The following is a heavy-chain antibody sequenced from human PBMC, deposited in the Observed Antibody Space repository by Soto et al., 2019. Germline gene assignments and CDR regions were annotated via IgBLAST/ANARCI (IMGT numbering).Heavy chain of an antibody. CDR1: GFTFNRSA. CDR2: IRSAGGSP. CDR3: AKMANSGWYIFGYFDS. V-gene: IGHV3-23*01. D-gene: IGHD6-13*01. Sequence: EVQLLESGGALVQPGGSLRLSCAASGFTFNRSAMSWVRQVPGKGLEWVSTIRSAGGSPYHADSVKGRFTVSRDNSKNTLYLQMNSLSVADTALYCCAKMANSGWYIFGYFDSWGRGTLVTVSS. J-gene: IGHJ4*02.